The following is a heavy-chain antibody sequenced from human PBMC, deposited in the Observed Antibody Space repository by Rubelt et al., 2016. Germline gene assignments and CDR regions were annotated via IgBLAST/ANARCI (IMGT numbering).Heavy chain of an antibody. CDR2: IIPIFGKA. CDR3: ASPPYDILAGYDYYYGMDV. V-gene: IGHV1-69*06. D-gene: IGHD3-9*01. CDR1: GGTFSSYA. Sequence: QVQLVQSGAEVKKPGSSVKVSCKASGGTFSSYAISWVRQAPGQGLEWMGGIIPIFGKANYAQKFQGRVTITADKSTSTAYMGLGSLRSEDTAVYYCASPPYDILAGYDYYYGMDVWGQGTTVTVSS. J-gene: IGHJ6*02.